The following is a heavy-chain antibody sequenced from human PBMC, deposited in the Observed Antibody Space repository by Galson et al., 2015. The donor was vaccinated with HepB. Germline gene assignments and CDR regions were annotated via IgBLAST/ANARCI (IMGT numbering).Heavy chain of an antibody. CDR1: GFTFSSYW. Sequence: SLRLSCAASGFTFSSYWMSWVRQAPGKGLEWMANIKQDGSEKYYVDSVKGRFTISRDNAKNSLYLQMNSLRAEDTAVYYCARGGEVAVTTFNYWGQGTLVTVSS. D-gene: IGHD4-17*01. CDR3: ARGGEVAVTTFNY. V-gene: IGHV3-7*03. CDR2: IKQDGSEK. J-gene: IGHJ4*02.